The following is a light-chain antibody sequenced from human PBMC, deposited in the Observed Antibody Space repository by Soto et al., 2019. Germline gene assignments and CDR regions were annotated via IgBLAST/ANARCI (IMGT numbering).Light chain of an antibody. CDR3: QRYDT. Sequence: EFVLTQSPGTLSLSPGERATLSCRASQSVSSSYLAWYQQKPGQAPRLLIYGASTRATGIPDRFSGSGSGTEFTLTISRLEPQDFAVYYCQRYDTFGRGTKVEI. V-gene: IGKV3-20*01. CDR2: GAS. CDR1: QSVSSSY. J-gene: IGKJ4*01.